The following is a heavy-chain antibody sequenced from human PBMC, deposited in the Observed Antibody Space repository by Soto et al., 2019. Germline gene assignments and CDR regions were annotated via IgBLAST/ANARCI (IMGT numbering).Heavy chain of an antibody. Sequence: GGSLRLSCAASGFTFSSYGMHWVCQAPGKGLEWVAVIWYDGSNKYYADSVKGRFTISRDNSKNTLYLQMNSLRAEDTAVYYCARNGYSGYETRYYYYGMDVWGQGTTVTVSS. V-gene: IGHV3-33*01. D-gene: IGHD5-12*01. CDR2: IWYDGSNK. CDR1: GFTFSSYG. CDR3: ARNGYSGYETRYYYYGMDV. J-gene: IGHJ6*02.